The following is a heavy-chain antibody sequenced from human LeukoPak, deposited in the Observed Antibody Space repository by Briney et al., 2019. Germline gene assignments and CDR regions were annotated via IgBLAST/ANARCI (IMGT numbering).Heavy chain of an antibody. CDR3: ARASPSWDGYNSGVDY. J-gene: IGHJ4*02. D-gene: IGHD5-24*01. Sequence: SETLSLTCTVSGGSISSGSYYWSWIRQPAGKGLEWIGRIYTSGSTNYNPSLKSRVTISVDTSKNQFSLKLSSVTAADTAVCYCARASPSWDGYNSGVDYWGQGTLVTVSS. CDR2: IYTSGST. V-gene: IGHV4-61*02. CDR1: GGSISSGSYY.